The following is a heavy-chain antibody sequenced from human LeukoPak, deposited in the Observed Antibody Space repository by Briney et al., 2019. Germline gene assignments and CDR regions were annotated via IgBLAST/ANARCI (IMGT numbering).Heavy chain of an antibody. V-gene: IGHV3-21*01. CDR2: ISSSSSYI. Sequence: GGSLRLSCAASGFTFSSYSMNWVRQAPGKGLEWVSSISSSSSYIYYADSVKGRFTISRDNAKNSLYLPMNSLRAEDTAVYYCARDSFGDYNGMDVWGQGTTVTVSS. J-gene: IGHJ6*02. CDR3: ARDSFGDYNGMDV. D-gene: IGHD3-10*01. CDR1: GFTFSSYS.